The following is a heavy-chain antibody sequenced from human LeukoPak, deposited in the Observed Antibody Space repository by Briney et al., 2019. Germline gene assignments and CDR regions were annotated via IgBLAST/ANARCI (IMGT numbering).Heavy chain of an antibody. V-gene: IGHV1-2*02. D-gene: IGHD4-17*01. CDR3: ARDLYGDYVFRYFDY. J-gene: IGHJ4*02. CDR1: GYTFTDYY. Sequence: ASVKLSCKASGYTFTDYYMNWVRQAPGQGLEWMGWINPNSGGTNYAQKFQGRVTMSRDTSISTAYMELSRLRSDDTAVYYCARDLYGDYVFRYFDYWGQGTLVTVSS. CDR2: INPNSGGT.